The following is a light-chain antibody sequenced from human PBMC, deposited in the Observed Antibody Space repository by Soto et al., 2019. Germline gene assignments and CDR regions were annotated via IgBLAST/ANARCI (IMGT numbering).Light chain of an antibody. CDR2: SAS. V-gene: IGKV4-1*01. CDR1: QSVLYSSNNKNY. CDR3: QQYYSSPYT. J-gene: IGKJ2*01. Sequence: DIVMTQSPDSLAVSLGERATINCKSSQSVLYSSNNKNYLAWYQQRPRQPPKLLIYSASTRESGVPDRFNGSGSGTDSTLTVTSLQAEDVAVYYCQQYYSSPYTFGQGTKLEIK.